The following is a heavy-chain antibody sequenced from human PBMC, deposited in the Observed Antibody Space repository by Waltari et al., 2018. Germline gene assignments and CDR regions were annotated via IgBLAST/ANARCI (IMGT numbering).Heavy chain of an antibody. CDR1: GFTFSNYV. D-gene: IGHD2-8*02. Sequence: EVQLLQSGGGLVQPGGSLRLSCAGSGFTFSNYVMSWVRQAPGKGLEWVSVIYTGGSTHYADSVKGRFTVSRDNSKSTLYLQMDTLTPEDTAVYYCAKEGGGVTFDIWGQGTMVTVSS. CDR2: IYTGGST. V-gene: IGHV3-23*03. J-gene: IGHJ3*02. CDR3: AKEGGGVTFDI.